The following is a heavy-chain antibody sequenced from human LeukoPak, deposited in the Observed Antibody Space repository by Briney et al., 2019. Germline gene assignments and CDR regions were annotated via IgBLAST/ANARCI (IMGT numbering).Heavy chain of an antibody. CDR2: ISWNSGSI. D-gene: IGHD2-15*01. J-gene: IGHJ4*02. Sequence: PGGSLRLSCAASGFTFDDYAMHWVRQAPGKGLEWVSGISWNSGSIGYADSVKGRFTISRDNAKNSLYLQMNSLRAEDTALYYCAKGSFCSGGSCYSTYFDYWGQGTLVTVSS. V-gene: IGHV3-9*01. CDR3: AKGSFCSGGSCYSTYFDY. CDR1: GFTFDDYA.